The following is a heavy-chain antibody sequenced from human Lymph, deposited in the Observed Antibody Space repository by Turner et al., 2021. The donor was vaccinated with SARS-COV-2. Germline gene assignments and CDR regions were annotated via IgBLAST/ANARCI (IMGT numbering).Heavy chain of an antibody. V-gene: IGHV3-7*01. D-gene: IGHD1-26*01. CDR3: ARMGSSSWYFDY. CDR2: IKQDGSEK. J-gene: IGHJ4*02. CDR1: GFTFSYYW. Sequence: EVQLVESGGGLVQPWGSLRLSCAASGFTFSYYWMSWVRQDQGKGLEWVANIKQDGSEKYYVDSVKGRFTISRDNAKNSLFLQMNSLRAEDTAVYYCARMGSSSWYFDYWGQGTLVTVSS.